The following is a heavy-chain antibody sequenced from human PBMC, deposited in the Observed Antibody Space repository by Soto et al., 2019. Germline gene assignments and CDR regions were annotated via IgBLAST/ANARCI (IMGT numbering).Heavy chain of an antibody. CDR3: ATDCRIINCYVRPNNFYYMDV. Sequence: PGGSLRLSCAASGFTFSSYWMSWVRQAPGKGLEWVANIKQDGSEKYYVDSVKGRFTISRDNAKNSLYLQMNSLRAEDTAVYYCATDCRIINCYVRPNNFYYMDVWGKGTTVTVSS. CDR2: IKQDGSEK. V-gene: IGHV3-7*01. D-gene: IGHD2-15*01. CDR1: GFTFSSYW. J-gene: IGHJ6*03.